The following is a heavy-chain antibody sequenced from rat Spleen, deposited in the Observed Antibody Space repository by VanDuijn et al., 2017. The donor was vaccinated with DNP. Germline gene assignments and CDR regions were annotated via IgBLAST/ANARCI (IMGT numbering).Heavy chain of an antibody. V-gene: IGHV3-3*01. CDR1: GYSITSSYR. D-gene: IGHD1-10*01. CDR2: INSAGST. Sequence: EVQLQESGPGLVKPSQSLSLTCSVTGYSITSSYRWNWIRKFPGNKLEWMGYINSAGSTNYNPSLKSRISITRDTSKNQFFLQMNSLRSEDTATYYCTRDNNYYWGQGVMVTVSS. CDR3: TRDNNYY. J-gene: IGHJ2*01.